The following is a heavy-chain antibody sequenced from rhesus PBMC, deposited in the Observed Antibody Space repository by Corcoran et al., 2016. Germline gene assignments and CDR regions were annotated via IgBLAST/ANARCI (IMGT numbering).Heavy chain of an antibody. CDR3: AKKGGLYYFDY. J-gene: IGHJ4*01. V-gene: IGHV5-43*02. CDR2: LYPGDSDT. D-gene: IGHD6-37*01. Sequence: EVQLVQSGAEVKRPGESLRISCKTSGYSFTSSWISWVRQMPGKGLEWGGNLYPGDSDTKYNPTFQGHVTISADKSIRTTYLQWSSLKASDTATYYCAKKGGLYYFDYWGQGVLVTVSS. CDR1: GYSFTSSW.